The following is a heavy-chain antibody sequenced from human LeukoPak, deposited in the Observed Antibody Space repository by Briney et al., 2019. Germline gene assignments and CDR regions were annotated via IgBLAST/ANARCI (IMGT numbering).Heavy chain of an antibody. CDR1: GYTFTSFD. Sequence: EASVKVSCKASGYTFTSFDFNWVRQATGQALEWMGWMKSNNGHTGYAQKFQGRVTMTRDTSISTAYMELSSLTFEDTAVYYCARGPPNWGMVGYWGQGTLVTVSS. D-gene: IGHD7-27*01. CDR2: MKSNNGHT. V-gene: IGHV1-8*01. CDR3: ARGPPNWGMVGY. J-gene: IGHJ4*02.